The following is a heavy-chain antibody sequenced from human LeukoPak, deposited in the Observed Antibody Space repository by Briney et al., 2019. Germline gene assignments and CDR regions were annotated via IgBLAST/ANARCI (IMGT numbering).Heavy chain of an antibody. CDR2: IHTSGST. J-gene: IGHJ4*02. CDR1: GGSISSYY. CDR3: ARGSDYSNYYFDY. D-gene: IGHD4-11*01. Sequence: PSETLSLTCTVSGGSISSYYWNWIRQPAGKGLEWIGRIHTSGSTNYNPSLKSRVTMSVNTSKNQFSLKLSSVTAADTAVYYCARGSDYSNYYFDYWGQGTLVTVSS. V-gene: IGHV4-4*07.